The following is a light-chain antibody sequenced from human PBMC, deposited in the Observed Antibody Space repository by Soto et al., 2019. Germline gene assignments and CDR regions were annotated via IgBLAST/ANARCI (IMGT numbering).Light chain of an antibody. CDR1: QTISSW. CDR2: KAS. CDR3: QQYNSYSQK. V-gene: IGKV1-5*03. J-gene: IGKJ1*01. Sequence: DIQMTQSPSTLSGSVGDRVTVTCRASQTISSWLAWYQQKPGKAPKLMIYKASTLKSGVPSRFSGSGSGTEFTLTISSLQPDDFATYYCQQYNSYSQKFGQGTKVDIK.